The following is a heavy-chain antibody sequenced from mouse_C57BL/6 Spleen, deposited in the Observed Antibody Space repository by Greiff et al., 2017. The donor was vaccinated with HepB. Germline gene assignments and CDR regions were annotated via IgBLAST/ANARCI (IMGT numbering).Heavy chain of an antibody. Sequence: QVHVKQSGAELVKPGASVKISCKASGYAFSSYWMNWVKQRPGKGLEWIGQIYPGDGDTNYNGKFKGKATLTADKSSSTAYMQLSSLTSEDSAVYFCARVRDYDDGYYAMDYWGQGTSVTVSS. CDR2: IYPGDGDT. CDR1: GYAFSSYW. J-gene: IGHJ4*01. V-gene: IGHV1-80*01. D-gene: IGHD2-4*01. CDR3: ARVRDYDDGYYAMDY.